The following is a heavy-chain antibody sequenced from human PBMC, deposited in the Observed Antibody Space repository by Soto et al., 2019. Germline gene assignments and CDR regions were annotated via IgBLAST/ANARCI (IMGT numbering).Heavy chain of an antibody. Sequence: PSETLSLTCPVSGCSISSYYWSWIRQPPGKGLEWIGYIYYSGSTNYNPSLKSRVTISVDTSKNQFSLKLSSVTAADTAVYYCAAYYYYMDVWGKGTTVTVSS. CDR1: GCSISSYY. CDR3: AAYYYYMDV. J-gene: IGHJ6*03. CDR2: IYYSGST. V-gene: IGHV4-59*01.